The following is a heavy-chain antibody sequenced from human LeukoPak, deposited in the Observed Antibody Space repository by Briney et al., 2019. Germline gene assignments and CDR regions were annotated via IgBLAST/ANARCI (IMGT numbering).Heavy chain of an antibody. D-gene: IGHD6-13*01. CDR2: IYYSGST. Sequence: ETLSLTCTVSGGSISSSSYYWGWIRQPPGKGLEWIGYIYYSGSTNYNPSLKSRVTISVDTSKNQFSLKLSSVTAADTAVYYCAREYRSSWYLNWFDPWGQGTLVTVSS. V-gene: IGHV4-61*05. CDR1: GGSISSSSYY. J-gene: IGHJ5*02. CDR3: AREYRSSWYLNWFDP.